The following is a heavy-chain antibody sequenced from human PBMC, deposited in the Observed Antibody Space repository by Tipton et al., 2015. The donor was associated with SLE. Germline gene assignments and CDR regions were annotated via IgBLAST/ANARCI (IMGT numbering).Heavy chain of an antibody. J-gene: IGHJ6*03. D-gene: IGHD5-18*01. V-gene: IGHV3-30*04. CDR1: GFTFSSHA. CDR2: ISYDGSNK. CDR3: ARRGYSFGPPYYYYMDV. Sequence: SLRLSCAGSGFTFSSHAMHWVRQAPGKGLEWVTVISYDGSNKYFADSVKGRFTISRDNSKNTLYLQMNSLRAEDTAVYYCARRGYSFGPPYYYYMDVWGKGTTVTVSS.